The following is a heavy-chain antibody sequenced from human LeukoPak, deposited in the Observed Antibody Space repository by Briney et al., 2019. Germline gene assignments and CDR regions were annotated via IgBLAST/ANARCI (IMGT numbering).Heavy chain of an antibody. Sequence: SETLSLTCAVYGGSFSGYYWSWICQPPGKGLEWIGEINHSGSTNYNPSLKSRVTISVDTSKNQFSLKLSSVTAADTAVYYCAREVGPQVGATFVLWGQGTLVTVSS. J-gene: IGHJ5*02. D-gene: IGHD1-26*01. CDR3: AREVGPQVGATFVL. V-gene: IGHV4-34*01. CDR1: GGSFSGYY. CDR2: INHSGST.